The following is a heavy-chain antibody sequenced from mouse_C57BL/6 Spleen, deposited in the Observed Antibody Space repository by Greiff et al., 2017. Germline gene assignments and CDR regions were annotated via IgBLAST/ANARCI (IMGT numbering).Heavy chain of an antibody. J-gene: IGHJ4*01. CDR3: ARMGNVYAMDY. Sequence: VQLQQPGAELVKPGASVKMSCKASGYTFTSYWITWVKQRPGQGLEWIGDIYPGSGSTNYNEKFKSKATLTVYTSSSTAYMQLSSLTSEDSAVYYCARMGNVYAMDYWGQGTSVTVSS. CDR1: GYTFTSYW. CDR2: IYPGSGST. D-gene: IGHD2-1*01. V-gene: IGHV1-55*01.